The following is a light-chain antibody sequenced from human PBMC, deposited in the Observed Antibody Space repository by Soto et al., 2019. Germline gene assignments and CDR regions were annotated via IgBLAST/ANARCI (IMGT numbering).Light chain of an antibody. CDR2: DAS. V-gene: IGKV3-11*01. J-gene: IGKJ4*01. CDR3: QQRGGWPLS. CDR1: QGVGRF. Sequence: EIVLTQSPATLSLSPGERAALSCRASQGVGRFLAWYQQKPGQAPRLLIYDASNRATGIPARFSGSGSGTDFTLAINNLEPADFAVYYCQQRGGWPLSFGGGTKVAIK.